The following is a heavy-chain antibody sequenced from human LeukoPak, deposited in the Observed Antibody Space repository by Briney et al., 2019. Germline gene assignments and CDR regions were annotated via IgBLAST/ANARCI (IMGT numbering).Heavy chain of an antibody. CDR1: GYTFTSYD. Sequence: ASVKVSCKASGYTFTSYDINWVRQATGQGLEWMGWMNPNSGNTGYAQKFQGRVTMTRNTSISTAYMELSSLRAEDTAVYYCARGRRYSSGHNWFDPWGQGTLVTVSS. V-gene: IGHV1-8*01. CDR2: MNPNSGNT. J-gene: IGHJ5*02. D-gene: IGHD6-19*01. CDR3: ARGRRYSSGHNWFDP.